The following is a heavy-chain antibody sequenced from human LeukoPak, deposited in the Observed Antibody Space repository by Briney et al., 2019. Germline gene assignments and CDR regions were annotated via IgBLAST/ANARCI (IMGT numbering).Heavy chain of an antibody. CDR1: GFTFDDCA. V-gene: IGHV3-9*01. J-gene: IGHJ4*02. CDR3: AKGSGSYYANLAFDY. CDR2: ISWNSVSI. Sequence: GRSLRLSCAASGFTFDDCAMHWVRQAPGKGLEWVSGISWNSVSIDYADSVKGRFTISRDNAKNSLYLQMNSLRAEDTALYYCAKGSGSYYANLAFDYWGQGTLVTVSS. D-gene: IGHD3-10*01.